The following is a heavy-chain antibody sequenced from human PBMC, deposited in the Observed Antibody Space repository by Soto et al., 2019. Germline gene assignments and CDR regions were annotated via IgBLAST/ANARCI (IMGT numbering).Heavy chain of an antibody. Sequence: ASVKVSCKASGYTFTSYAMHWVRQAPGQRLEWMGWINAGNGNTKCSQKFQGRVTITRDTSASTAYMELSSLRSEDTAVYYCARDPGYSYGYFRWFDPWGQG. V-gene: IGHV1-3*01. CDR1: GYTFTSYA. J-gene: IGHJ5*02. CDR2: INAGNGNT. CDR3: ARDPGYSYGYFRWFDP. D-gene: IGHD5-18*01.